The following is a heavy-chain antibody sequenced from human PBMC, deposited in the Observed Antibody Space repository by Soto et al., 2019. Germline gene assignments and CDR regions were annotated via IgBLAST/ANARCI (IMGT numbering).Heavy chain of an antibody. D-gene: IGHD1-1*01. CDR2: INPSGGST. V-gene: IGHV1-46*01. CDR3: ARFGSVQTPSDY. Sequence: ASVKVSCKASGYTFTSYYMHWVRQAPGQGLEWMGIINPSGGSTSYAQKFQGRVTMTRDTSTSTVYMGLSSLRSEDTAVYYCARFGSVQTPSDYWGQGTLVTVSS. J-gene: IGHJ4*02. CDR1: GYTFTSYY.